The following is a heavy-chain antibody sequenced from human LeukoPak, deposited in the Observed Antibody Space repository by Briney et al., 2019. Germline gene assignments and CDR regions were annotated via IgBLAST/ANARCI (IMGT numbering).Heavy chain of an antibody. CDR1: GFTFSSYA. CDR2: ISDSGGST. D-gene: IGHD1-1*01. V-gene: IGHV3-23*01. CDR3: ARHSPLWNY. J-gene: IGHJ4*02. Sequence: GGSLRLSCAASGFTFSSYAMSWVRQAPGKGLEWVSSISDSGGSTYYTDSVKGRFTISRDNSKNTLYLQMNSLRAEDTALYYCARHSPLWNYWGQGTLVTVSS.